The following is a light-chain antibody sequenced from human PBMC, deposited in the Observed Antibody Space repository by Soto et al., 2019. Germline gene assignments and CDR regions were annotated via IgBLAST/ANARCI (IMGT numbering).Light chain of an antibody. Sequence: DIQMTQSPSSLSASVGDRVTITCRASHSISSYLNWYQQKPGKAPKLLIYDVSSLQSGVPSRFSGSGSGTEFTLTISSLQPDDFATYYCQQYNSYSWTFGQGTKVDIK. CDR1: HSISSY. J-gene: IGKJ1*01. CDR3: QQYNSYSWT. CDR2: DVS. V-gene: IGKV1-5*01.